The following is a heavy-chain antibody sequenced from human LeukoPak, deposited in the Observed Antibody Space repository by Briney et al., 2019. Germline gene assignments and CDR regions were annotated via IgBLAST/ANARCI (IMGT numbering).Heavy chain of an antibody. J-gene: IGHJ3*02. V-gene: IGHV4-38-2*02. CDR2: IYHSGST. CDR1: GYSISSGYY. CDR3: ARDFGNDFWSGYPGDAFDI. Sequence: SETLSLTCTVSGYSISSGYYWGWIRQPPGKGLEWIGRIYHSGSTDYNPSLKSRVTISVDTSKNQFSLKLSSVTAADTAVYYCARDFGNDFWSGYPGDAFDIWGQGTMVTVSS. D-gene: IGHD3-3*01.